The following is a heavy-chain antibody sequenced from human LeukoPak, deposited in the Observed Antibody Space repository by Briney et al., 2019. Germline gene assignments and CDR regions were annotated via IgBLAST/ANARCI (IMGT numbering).Heavy chain of an antibody. Sequence: SETLSLTCTVSGGSISSYCWSWIRQPAGKGLEWIGRIYTSGSTNYNPSLKSRVTISVDTSKNQFSLKLSSVTAADTAVYYCAREWSSSSFDYWGQGTLVTVSS. D-gene: IGHD6-6*01. V-gene: IGHV4-4*07. J-gene: IGHJ4*02. CDR1: GGSISSYC. CDR2: IYTSGST. CDR3: AREWSSSSFDY.